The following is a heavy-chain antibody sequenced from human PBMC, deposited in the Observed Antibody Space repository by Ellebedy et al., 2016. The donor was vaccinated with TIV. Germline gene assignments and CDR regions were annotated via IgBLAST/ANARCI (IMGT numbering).Heavy chain of an antibody. D-gene: IGHD3-3*01. CDR1: GLDFKNYA. Sequence: PGGSLRLSCEASGLDFKNYAMNWVRQAPGKGLEWVSAISGSGDKTYYADSVKGRFTISKDNSKNTLYLQMNSLRAEDTAVYYCAKGGSKSGYSFDLWGRGTLVTVSS. J-gene: IGHJ2*01. CDR2: ISGSGDKT. CDR3: AKGGSKSGYSFDL. V-gene: IGHV3-23*01.